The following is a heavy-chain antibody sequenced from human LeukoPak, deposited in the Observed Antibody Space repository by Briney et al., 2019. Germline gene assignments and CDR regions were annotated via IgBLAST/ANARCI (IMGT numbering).Heavy chain of an antibody. D-gene: IGHD3-10*01. CDR1: GFTFEDYT. Sequence: SGGSLRLSCAASGFTFEDYTMHWVRQAPGKGLEWVSLITWDGGSIYYADSVKGRFTISRDNNKNSLFLQMNSLGAEDSAVYYCARGNFYSGSGSSPLDYWGQGTLVTVSS. CDR3: ARGNFYSGSGSSPLDY. CDR2: ITWDGGSI. J-gene: IGHJ4*02. V-gene: IGHV3-43*01.